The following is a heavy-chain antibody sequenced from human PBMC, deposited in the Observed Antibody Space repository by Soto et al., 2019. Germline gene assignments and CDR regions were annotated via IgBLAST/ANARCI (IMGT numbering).Heavy chain of an antibody. CDR2: IHHGGST. Sequence: PSETLSLTCAVNGGPFGGFYWTWIRQSPGKGLEWIGEIHHGGSTNYNPSLKSRVTMSLDTSKNQFSLKLTSVTAADTAVYYCARGYRLSMVILTTTYFDSWGQGTPVTVSS. CDR3: ARGYRLSMVILTTTYFDS. D-gene: IGHD3-9*01. J-gene: IGHJ4*02. V-gene: IGHV4-34*01. CDR1: GGPFGGFY.